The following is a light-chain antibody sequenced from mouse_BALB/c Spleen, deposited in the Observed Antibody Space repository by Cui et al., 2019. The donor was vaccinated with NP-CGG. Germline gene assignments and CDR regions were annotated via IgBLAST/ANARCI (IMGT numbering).Light chain of an antibody. CDR2: GTN. CDR1: TGAVTTSNY. V-gene: IGLV1*01. J-gene: IGLJ1*01. Sequence: QAVVTRESALTTSPGETVTLICRSSTGAVTTSNYANWVQEKPDHLFTGLIGGTNNRAPGVPARFSGSLIGDTAALTITGAQTEDEAIYFCALWYSNHWVFGGGTKLTVL. CDR3: ALWYSNHWV.